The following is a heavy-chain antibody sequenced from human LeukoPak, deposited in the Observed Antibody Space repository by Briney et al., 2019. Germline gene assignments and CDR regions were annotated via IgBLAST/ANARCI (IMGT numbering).Heavy chain of an antibody. J-gene: IGHJ4*02. CDR1: GYSFTSYW. CDR2: IYPGDSDT. V-gene: IGHV5-51*01. CDR3: ARRGGSADCGGDCYADY. D-gene: IGHD2-21*02. Sequence: GESLKISCKGSGYSFTSYWIGWVRQMPGKGLECMGIIYPGDSDTRYSPSFQGQVTISADKSINTAYLQWSSLKASDTAMYYCARRGGSADCGGDCYADYWGQRTLVTVSS.